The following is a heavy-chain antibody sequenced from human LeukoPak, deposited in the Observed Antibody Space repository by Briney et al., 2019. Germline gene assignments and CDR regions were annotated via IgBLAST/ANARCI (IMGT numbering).Heavy chain of an antibody. V-gene: IGHV4-34*01. CDR3: ARVPIIRGVIED. Sequence: SETLSLTCAVYGGSFSGYYWSWIRQPPGKGLEWIGEINHSGSTNYNPSLKSRVTISVDTSKNQFSLKLSSVTAADTAVFYCARVPIIRGVIEDWGQGTLVSVSS. CDR2: INHSGST. D-gene: IGHD3-10*01. J-gene: IGHJ4*02. CDR1: GGSFSGYY.